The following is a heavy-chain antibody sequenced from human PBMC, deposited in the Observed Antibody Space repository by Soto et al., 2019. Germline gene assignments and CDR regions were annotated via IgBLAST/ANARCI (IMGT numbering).Heavy chain of an antibody. D-gene: IGHD3-10*01. V-gene: IGHV4-34*01. J-gene: IGHJ6*03. Sequence: SETLSLTCAVYGGSFSGYYWSWIRQPPGKGLEWIGEINHSGSTNYNPSLKSRVTISVDTSKNQFSLKLSSVTAADTAVYYCARGGATMVRGVIHYYMDVWGKGTTVTVSS. CDR1: GGSFSGYY. CDR3: ARGGATMVRGVIHYYMDV. CDR2: INHSGST.